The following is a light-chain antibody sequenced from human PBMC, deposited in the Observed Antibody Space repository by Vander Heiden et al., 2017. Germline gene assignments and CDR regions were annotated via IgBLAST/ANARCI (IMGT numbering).Light chain of an antibody. CDR3: QQDNDWPRT. CDR2: GAS. J-gene: IGKJ1*01. CDR1: QSVGSN. Sequence: EIVMTQSPGTLSVSPGERATLSCRASQSVGSNLAWYQQKPGQAPRLLFYGASTRATGIPARFSGSGPGTEFTLTVTSLQSEDFAVYYCQQDNDWPRTFGQGTKVEIK. V-gene: IGKV3-15*01.